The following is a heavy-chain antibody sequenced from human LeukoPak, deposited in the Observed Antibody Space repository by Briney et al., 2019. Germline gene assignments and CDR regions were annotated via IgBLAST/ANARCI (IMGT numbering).Heavy chain of an antibody. V-gene: IGHV3-48*03. J-gene: IGHJ3*02. CDR2: ISSSGSTI. CDR1: GFTFSSYE. CDR3: ARARAGSYRRGAFDI. Sequence: GGSLRLSCAASGFTFSSYEMNWVRQAPGKGLEWVSYISSSGSTIYYADSVKGRFTISRDNAKNSLYLQMNSLRAEDTALYHCARARAGSYRRGAFDIWGQGTMVTVSS. D-gene: IGHD1-26*01.